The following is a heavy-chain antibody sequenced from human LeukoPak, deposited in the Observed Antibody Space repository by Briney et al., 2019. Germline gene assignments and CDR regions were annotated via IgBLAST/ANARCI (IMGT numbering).Heavy chain of an antibody. J-gene: IGHJ6*02. V-gene: IGHV4-59*01. CDR1: DGSISSYY. CDR2: IYYSGST. CDR3: ARVKGEYGMDV. Sequence: SETLSLTCTVSDGSISSYYWSWIRQPPGKGLEWIGYIYYSGSTNYNPSLKSRVTISVDTSKNQFSLKLSSVTAADTAVYYCARVKGEYGMDVWGQGTTVTVSS. D-gene: IGHD3-10*01.